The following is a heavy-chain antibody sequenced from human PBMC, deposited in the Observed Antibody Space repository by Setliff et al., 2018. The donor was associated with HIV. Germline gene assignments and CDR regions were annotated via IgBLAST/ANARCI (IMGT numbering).Heavy chain of an antibody. CDR1: GGSISSDDYY. CDR3: ASLNYYDSSGYYPH. V-gene: IGHV4-30-4*08. J-gene: IGHJ4*02. CDR2: IYYSGST. D-gene: IGHD3-22*01. Sequence: SETLSLTCTVSGGSISSDDYYWNWIRQPPGKGLEWIGYIYYSGSTYYNPSLKSRVTISVDTSKNQFSLKLSPVTAADTAVYYCASLNYYDSSGYYPHWGQGTLVTVSS.